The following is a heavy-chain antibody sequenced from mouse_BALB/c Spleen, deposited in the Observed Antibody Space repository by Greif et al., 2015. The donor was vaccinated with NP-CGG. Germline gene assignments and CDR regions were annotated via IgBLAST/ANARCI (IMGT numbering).Heavy chain of an antibody. CDR1: GYTFSSYW. D-gene: IGHD1-1*01. Sequence: VQLVESGAELMKPGASVKISCKATGYTFSSYWIEWVKQRPGHGLEWIGEILPGSGSTNYNEKFKGKATFTADTSSNTAYMQLSSLTSEDSAVYYCSPYYYGSTFAMDYWGQGTSVTVSS. J-gene: IGHJ4*01. CDR2: ILPGSGST. V-gene: IGHV1-9*01. CDR3: SPYYYGSTFAMDY.